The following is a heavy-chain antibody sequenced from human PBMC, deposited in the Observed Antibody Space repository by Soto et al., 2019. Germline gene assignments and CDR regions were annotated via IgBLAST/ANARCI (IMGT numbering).Heavy chain of an antibody. D-gene: IGHD2-15*01. Sequence: EVQLVESGGGLVQPGGSLKLSCAASGFTFSGSAMHWVSQASGKGLEWVSRIRSKANSYATAYAASVKGRFTISRDDSQNTAYLQMNSLKTEDTAVYYCTRQVYCSGGSCYPDYWGQGTLVTVSS. J-gene: IGHJ4*02. CDR2: IRSKANSYAT. CDR3: TRQVYCSGGSCYPDY. V-gene: IGHV3-73*01. CDR1: GFTFSGSA.